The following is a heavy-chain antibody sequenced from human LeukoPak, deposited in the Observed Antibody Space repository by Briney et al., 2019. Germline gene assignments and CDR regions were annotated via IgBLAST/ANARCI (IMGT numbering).Heavy chain of an antibody. V-gene: IGHV1-69*04. J-gene: IGHJ3*02. CDR3: ASSSGGGDYGGDVAFDI. CDR1: GGTFSSYA. Sequence: GASVKVSCKASGGTFSSYAISWVRQAPGQGLEWMGRIIPILGIANYAQKFQGRVTITADKSTSTAYMELSSLRSEDTAVYYCASSSGGGDYGGDVAFDIWGQGTMVTVSS. D-gene: IGHD4-23*01. CDR2: IIPILGIA.